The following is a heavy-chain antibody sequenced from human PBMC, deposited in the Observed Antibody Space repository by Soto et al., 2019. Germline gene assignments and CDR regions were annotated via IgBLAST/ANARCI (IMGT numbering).Heavy chain of an antibody. D-gene: IGHD2-21*02. CDR3: ARESGDWPLNWFDP. V-gene: IGHV3-74*01. J-gene: IGHJ5*02. Sequence: LRLSCAASGFNFSNHWMHWVRQRPGEGLVWVSRITSDGKSKAYAESVKGRFAISRDNAKNTLYLQMNGLTAEHTAVYYCARESGDWPLNWFDPWGQGTLVTVSS. CDR2: ITSDGKSK. CDR1: GFNFSNHW.